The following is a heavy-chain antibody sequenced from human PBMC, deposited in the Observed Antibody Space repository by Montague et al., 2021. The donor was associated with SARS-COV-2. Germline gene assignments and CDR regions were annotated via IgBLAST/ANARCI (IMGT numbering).Heavy chain of an antibody. CDR3: ARQLPSYCATNKCYPYYFDG. CDR1: GGSISSPDYY. V-gene: IGHV4-39*01. J-gene: IGHJ4*02. CDR2: IPYTGRT. D-gene: IGHD2-8*01. Sequence: SETLSLTCTVSGGSISSPDYYWGWIRQSPGKGLEWIGSIPYTGRTYYNPSLRSRVSFSMDTSKNRFSLSLSSVTVADTAVYFCARQLPSYCATNKCYPYYFDGWGQGALVTVSS.